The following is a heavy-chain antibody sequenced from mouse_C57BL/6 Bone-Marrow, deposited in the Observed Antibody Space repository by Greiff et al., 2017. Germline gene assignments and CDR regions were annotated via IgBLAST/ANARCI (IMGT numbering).Heavy chain of an antibody. V-gene: IGHV1-55*01. CDR3: ARGGIYGNYPWFAY. CDR2: IYPGSGST. D-gene: IGHD2-1*01. Sequence: QVQLQQSGAELVKPGASVKMSCKASGYTFTSYWITWVKQRPGQGLEWIGDIYPGSGSTNYNEKFKSKATLTVDTSSSTAYMQLSSLTSEDSAVYYCARGGIYGNYPWFAYWGQGTLVTVSA. J-gene: IGHJ3*01. CDR1: GYTFTSYW.